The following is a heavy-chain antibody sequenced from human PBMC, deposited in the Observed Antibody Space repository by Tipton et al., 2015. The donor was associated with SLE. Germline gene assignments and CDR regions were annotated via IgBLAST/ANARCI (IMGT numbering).Heavy chain of an antibody. D-gene: IGHD3-3*02. J-gene: IGHJ3*02. Sequence: LRLSCAASGFTFSSYWMSWIRQPAGKGLEWIGYIYTSGSTNYNPSLKSRVTMSVDTSKNQFSLKLSSVTAADTAVYYCARPFGQQQFWNAFDIWGQGTMVTVSS. CDR1: GFTFSSYW. CDR2: IYTSGST. V-gene: IGHV4-4*09. CDR3: ARPFGQQQFWNAFDI.